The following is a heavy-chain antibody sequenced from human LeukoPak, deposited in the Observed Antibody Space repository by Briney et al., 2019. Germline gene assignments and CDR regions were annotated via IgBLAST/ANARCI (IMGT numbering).Heavy chain of an antibody. Sequence: SETLSLTCTVSGGSISSYYWSWIRQPPGKGLEWIGYIYYSGSTNYNPSLKSRVTISVHMSKNQFSLKLTSVTAADTAMYYCARHSYTKYRGVNWYYMDVWGKGTTVTVSS. V-gene: IGHV4-59*08. CDR3: ARHSYTKYRGVNWYYMDV. J-gene: IGHJ6*03. CDR2: IYYSGST. CDR1: GGSISSYY. D-gene: IGHD4-23*01.